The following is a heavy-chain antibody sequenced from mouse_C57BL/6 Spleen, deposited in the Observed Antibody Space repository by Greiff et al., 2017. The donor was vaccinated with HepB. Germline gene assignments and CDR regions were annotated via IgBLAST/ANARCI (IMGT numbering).Heavy chain of an antibody. D-gene: IGHD2-3*01. CDR3: ARFLDGYYGYFDV. V-gene: IGHV1-76*01. CDR1: GYTFTDYY. CDR2: IYPGSGNT. Sequence: VKVVESGAELVRPGASVKLSCKASGYTFTDYYINWVKQRPGQGLEWIARIYPGSGNTYYNEKFKGKATLTAEKSSSTAYMQLSSLTSEDSAVYFCARFLDGYYGYFDVWGTGTTVTVSS. J-gene: IGHJ1*03.